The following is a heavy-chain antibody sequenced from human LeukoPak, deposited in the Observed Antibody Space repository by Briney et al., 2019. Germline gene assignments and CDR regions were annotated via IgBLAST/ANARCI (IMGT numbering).Heavy chain of an antibody. Sequence: SETLSLTCTVSGDSINSSPYYWGWIRQPPGKGLEWLGSFHHSGHTYYNPSLNRRLTISVDTSKKHLSLKLNSVTATDTAVYYCARLGFTMILVATTWGQGTLVTVSS. J-gene: IGHJ4*02. CDR2: FHHSGHT. CDR1: GDSINSSPYY. CDR3: ARLGFTMILVATT. D-gene: IGHD3-22*01. V-gene: IGHV4-39*01.